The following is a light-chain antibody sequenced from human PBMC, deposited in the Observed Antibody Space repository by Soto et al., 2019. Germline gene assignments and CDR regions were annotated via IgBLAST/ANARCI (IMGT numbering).Light chain of an antibody. CDR3: QEYPSVRRT. CDR1: QHISDY. Sequence: DIQMTQSPSSLSASVGDRVTITCRASQHISDYLGWYQQRPGKVPNLIIYAASSLQSGVPSRFSGSGSGTDFTLNSTSLQPEDVATYYCQEYPSVRRTFGQGTRVEI. V-gene: IGKV1-27*01. CDR2: AAS. J-gene: IGKJ1*01.